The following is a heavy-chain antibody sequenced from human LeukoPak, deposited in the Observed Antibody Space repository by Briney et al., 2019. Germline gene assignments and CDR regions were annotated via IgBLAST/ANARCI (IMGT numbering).Heavy chain of an antibody. V-gene: IGHV4-4*07. D-gene: IGHD2-15*01. CDR2: IYVCGSS. Sequence: PSETLSLTCSVSGDSISSYYWSWIRQPAGKGLDWIGCIYVCGSSNYNPSLKCRVTMSVDTSKNLFSLKLTSVTAADTAVYYCARDGGYCSGVTCYNHYYYMDVWGKGTTVTISS. J-gene: IGHJ6*03. CDR3: ARDGGYCSGVTCYNHYYYMDV. CDR1: GDSISSYY.